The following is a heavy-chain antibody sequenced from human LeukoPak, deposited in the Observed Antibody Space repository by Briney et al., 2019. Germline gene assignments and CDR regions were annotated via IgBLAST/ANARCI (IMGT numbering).Heavy chain of an antibody. V-gene: IGHV1-8*01. J-gene: IGHJ4*02. CDR2: KNPNSGNS. CDR3: ARGRDYNFDY. Sequence: ASVKVSCKASGYTFTNYDINWVRQATGQGLEWMGYKNPNSGNSGYAQKFQGRVTMTRNTSISTAYMELSSLRSEDTAVYYCARGRDYNFDYWGQGTLVTVSS. D-gene: IGHD4-17*01. CDR1: GYTFTNYD.